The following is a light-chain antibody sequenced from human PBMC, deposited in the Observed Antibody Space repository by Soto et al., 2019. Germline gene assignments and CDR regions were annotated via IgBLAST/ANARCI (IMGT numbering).Light chain of an antibody. V-gene: IGKV1-5*01. CDR2: DAS. CDR1: QSISSW. CDR3: QQYNSYSPTWT. J-gene: IGKJ1*01. Sequence: DIQMTQSPSTLSASVGDRVTITCRASQSISSWLAWYQQKPGKAPKLLIYDASSLESGVPSRFSGSGSGTEFTLTISSLQPDDFATYYCQQYNSYSPTWTFGQVTNVDI.